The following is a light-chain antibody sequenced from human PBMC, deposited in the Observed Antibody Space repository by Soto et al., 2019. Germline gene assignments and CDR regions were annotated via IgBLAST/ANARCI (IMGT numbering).Light chain of an antibody. V-gene: IGLV2-23*02. CDR2: EVT. J-gene: IGLJ3*02. Sequence: QSALTQPASVSGSPGQSITISCTGTNSDVGNYNLVSWYQQHPGKAPKLMMYEVTKRPSGVSNRFSGSKSGNTASLTISGLQAEDEAYYYCCSYAGSATWVFGGGTKLTVL. CDR1: NSDVGNYNL. CDR3: CSYAGSATWV.